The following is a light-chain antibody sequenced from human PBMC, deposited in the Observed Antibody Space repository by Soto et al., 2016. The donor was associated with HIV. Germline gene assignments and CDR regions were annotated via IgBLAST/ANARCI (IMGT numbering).Light chain of an antibody. CDR2: KTS. V-gene: IGKV1-5*03. Sequence: DIQMTQFPSTLSASIGDRVTITCRASQSVSVWLAWYQQKPGKAPNLLIFKTSTLQTGVSSRFSGSRSGTEFSLTISRLQPEDFATYYCFQDYNYPRTFGQGTKV. CDR3: FQDYNYPRT. CDR1: QSVSVW. J-gene: IGKJ1*01.